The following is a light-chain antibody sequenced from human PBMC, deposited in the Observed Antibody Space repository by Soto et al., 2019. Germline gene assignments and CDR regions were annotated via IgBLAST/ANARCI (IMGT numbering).Light chain of an antibody. CDR3: SSYTSSNTLV. Sequence: QTVVTQPASVSGSPGQSITISCTGTSSDIGTYNYVSWNQQHPGKAPKVIIYEVSNRPSGVSNRFSGSKSGNTASLTISGLQAEDEADYYCSSYTSSNTLVFGTGTKLTVL. CDR1: SSDIGTYNY. CDR2: EVS. J-gene: IGLJ1*01. V-gene: IGLV2-14*01.